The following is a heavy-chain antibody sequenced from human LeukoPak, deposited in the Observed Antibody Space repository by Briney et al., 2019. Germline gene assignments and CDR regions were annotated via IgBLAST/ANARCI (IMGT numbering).Heavy chain of an antibody. Sequence: GRSLRLSCAASGFIFSDYGMHWVRQAPGKGLEWVALIWYDGNNKYYADSVKGRFTISRDNSKNTLYLQMNSLRAEDTAVYYCARGSESYDYYSYGMDVWGKGTTVTVS. V-gene: IGHV3-33*01. CDR3: ARGSESYDYYSYGMDV. D-gene: IGHD5-12*01. CDR1: GFIFSDYG. J-gene: IGHJ6*04. CDR2: IWYDGNNK.